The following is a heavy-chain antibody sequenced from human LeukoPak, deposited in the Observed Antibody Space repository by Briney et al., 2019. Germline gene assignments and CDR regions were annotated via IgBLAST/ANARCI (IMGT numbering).Heavy chain of an antibody. CDR2: MSYSGSS. Sequence: SETLSLTCTVSGGSISSSSFYWGWIRQPPGKGLEWIGSMSYSGSSYYNPSLKSRVTISVDTSKNQFSLKLSSVTAADTAVYYCARAPPYYGDYGSRFDYWGQGTLVTVSS. V-gene: IGHV4-39*07. CDR1: GGSISSSSFY. J-gene: IGHJ4*02. D-gene: IGHD4-17*01. CDR3: ARAPPYYGDYGSRFDY.